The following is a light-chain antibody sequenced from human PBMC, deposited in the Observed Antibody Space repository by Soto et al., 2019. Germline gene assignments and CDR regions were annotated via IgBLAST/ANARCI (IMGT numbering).Light chain of an antibody. CDR3: QQYDNLAIT. Sequence: DIQMTQYPSSLSASVADRVTITCHASQDISNYLNWYQQKPGKAPKLLIYDASNLETGVPSRFSGSGSGTDFTFTISSLQPEDIATYYCQQYDNLAITFGQGTRLEIK. CDR1: QDISNY. CDR2: DAS. J-gene: IGKJ5*01. V-gene: IGKV1-33*01.